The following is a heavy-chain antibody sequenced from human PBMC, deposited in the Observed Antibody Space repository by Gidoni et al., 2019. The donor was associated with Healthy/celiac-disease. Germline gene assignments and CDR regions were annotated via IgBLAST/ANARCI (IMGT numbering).Heavy chain of an antibody. D-gene: IGHD3-10*02. CDR3: TRDGTYYYVRLAANDAFDI. J-gene: IGHJ3*02. CDR1: GFTFGDYA. Sequence: EVQLVESGGGLVQPGRSLRLSCTASGFTFGDYALSWVRQAPGKGLDWVGFIRRKAYGGTTEYAASVKGRFTISRDDSKSIAYLQMNSLKTEDTAVYYCTRDGTYYYVRLAANDAFDIWGQGTMVTVSS. CDR2: IRRKAYGGTT. V-gene: IGHV3-49*04.